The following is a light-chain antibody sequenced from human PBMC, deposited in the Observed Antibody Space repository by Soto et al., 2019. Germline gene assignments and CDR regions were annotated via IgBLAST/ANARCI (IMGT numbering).Light chain of an antibody. CDR1: QSVNSN. J-gene: IGKJ2*01. Sequence: EIVMTQSPATLSVSPGERATLSCRASQSVNSNLAWYQQKPGQAPRLLIYGASTRATGIPARLSGSGSGTELTLTLSSLQSEDFGVYYCQQHDKWPFTFGQGTKLDIK. CDR2: GAS. CDR3: QQHDKWPFT. V-gene: IGKV3-15*01.